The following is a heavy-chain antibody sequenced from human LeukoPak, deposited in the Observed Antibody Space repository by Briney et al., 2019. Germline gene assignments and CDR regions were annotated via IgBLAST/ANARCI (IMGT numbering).Heavy chain of an antibody. CDR3: AKDDAFDY. Sequence: GGSLRLSCAVSGFTFSSYSMNWVRQAPGKGLEWVSLISWDGGSTYYADSVKGRFTISRDNSKNSLYLQMNSLRTEDTALYYCAKDDAFDYWGQGTLVTVSS. J-gene: IGHJ4*02. CDR2: ISWDGGST. CDR1: GFTFSSYS. V-gene: IGHV3-43*01.